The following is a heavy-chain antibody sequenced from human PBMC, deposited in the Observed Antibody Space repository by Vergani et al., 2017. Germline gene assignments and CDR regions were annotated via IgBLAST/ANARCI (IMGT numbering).Heavy chain of an antibody. CDR1: GYTFGHFD. J-gene: IGHJ5*02. Sequence: QEQLLQSGGGVVQPGGSLNLSCLGVGYTFGHFDMHWVRPAPGKGLAWVAFIREDGSNKYYADSVQGRFTISRDTSKNTLSLQMNSLRPEYTAVYYCATDFPSGTYGGDWLAPGGQGTLVTVSA. V-gene: IGHV3-30*02. CDR2: IREDGSNK. CDR3: ATDFPSGTYGGDWLAP. D-gene: IGHD1-26*01.